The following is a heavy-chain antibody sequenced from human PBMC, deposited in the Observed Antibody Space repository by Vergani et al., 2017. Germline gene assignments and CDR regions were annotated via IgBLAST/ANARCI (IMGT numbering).Heavy chain of an antibody. J-gene: IGHJ4*02. CDR2: ISSSSSTI. Sequence: EVQLVESGGGLVQPGGSLRLSCAASGFTFSSYSMNWVRQAPGKGLEWVSYISSSSSTIYYADSVKGRFTISRDNAKNSLYLQMNSLRDEDTAVYYCARGIYYYDSSGYYRWGQGTLVTVSS. CDR1: GFTFSSYS. CDR3: ARGIYYYDSSGYYR. V-gene: IGHV3-48*02. D-gene: IGHD3-22*01.